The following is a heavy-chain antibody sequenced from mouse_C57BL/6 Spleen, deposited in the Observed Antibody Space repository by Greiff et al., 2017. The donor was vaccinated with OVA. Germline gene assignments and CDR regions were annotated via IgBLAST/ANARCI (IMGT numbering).Heavy chain of an antibody. CDR1: GYAFSSYW. D-gene: IGHD2-10*02. V-gene: IGHV1-80*01. J-gene: IGHJ2*01. CDR3: ARRGGYGIFDY. Sequence: QVQLKESGAELVKPGASVKISCKASGYAFSSYWMNWVKQRPGKGLEWIGQIYPGDGDTNYNGKFKGKATLTADKSSSTAYMQLSSLTSDDSAVYFCARRGGYGIFDYWGQGTTLTVSS. CDR2: IYPGDGDT.